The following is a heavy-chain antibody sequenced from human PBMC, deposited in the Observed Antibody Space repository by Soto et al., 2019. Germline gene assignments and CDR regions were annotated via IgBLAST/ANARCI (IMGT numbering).Heavy chain of an antibody. V-gene: IGHV3-21*01. CDR1: GFTFSSYS. D-gene: IGHD2-15*01. CDR2: ISSSSSYI. Sequence: PGGSLRLSCAASGFTFSSYSMNWVRQAPGKGLEWVPSISSSSSYIYYADSVKGRFTISRDNAKNSLYLQMNSLRAEDTAVYYCARDIVVVVAAAYYYYGMDVWGQGTTVTVSS. J-gene: IGHJ6*02. CDR3: ARDIVVVVAAAYYYYGMDV.